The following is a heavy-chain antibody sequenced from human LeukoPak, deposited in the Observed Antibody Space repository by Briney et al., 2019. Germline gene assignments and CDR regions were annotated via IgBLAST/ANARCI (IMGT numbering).Heavy chain of an antibody. CDR2: ISGSGGSP. V-gene: IGHV3-23*01. Sequence: PGGTLRLSRAASGFTFSSSAMSWVRQAPGKGLEWVSSISGSGGSPYYADSVKGRFTISRDNSKNTLYLQMNSLRAEDTAVYYCAKGPLLWDWGQGTLVTVSS. CDR3: AKGPLLWD. D-gene: IGHD2/OR15-2a*01. J-gene: IGHJ4*02. CDR1: GFTFSSSA.